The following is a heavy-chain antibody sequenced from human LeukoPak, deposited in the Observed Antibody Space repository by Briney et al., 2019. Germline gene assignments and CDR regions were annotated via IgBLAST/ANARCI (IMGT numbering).Heavy chain of an antibody. CDR2: INWNGGGT. J-gene: IGHJ4*02. V-gene: IGHV3-20*04. CDR3: ARGLGYCSSTSCLDQFDY. CDR1: GFTFDDYG. Sequence: TGGSLRLSCAASGFTFDDYGMSWVRQAPGKGLEWVSGINWNGGGTGYADSVKGRFTISRDNAKNSLYLQMNSLRAEDTALYYYARGLGYCSSTSCLDQFDYWGQGTLVTVSS. D-gene: IGHD2-2*01.